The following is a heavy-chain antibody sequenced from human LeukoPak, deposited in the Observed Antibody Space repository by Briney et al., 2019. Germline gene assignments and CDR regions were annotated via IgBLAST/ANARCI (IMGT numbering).Heavy chain of an antibody. V-gene: IGHV3-66*01. CDR2: IYSGGST. Sequence: GGSLRLSCAASGFTVSSNYMSWVRQAPGKGLEWVSVIYSGGSTYYADSVKGRFTISRDNSKNTLYLQMNSLRAEDTAVYYCARDLTYGAIHAFDIWGQGTMVTVSS. CDR1: GFTVSSNY. D-gene: IGHD4-17*01. CDR3: ARDLTYGAIHAFDI. J-gene: IGHJ3*02.